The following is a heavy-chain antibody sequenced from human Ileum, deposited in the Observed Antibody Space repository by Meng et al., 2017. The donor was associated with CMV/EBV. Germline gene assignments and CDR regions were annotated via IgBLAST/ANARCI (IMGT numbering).Heavy chain of an antibody. CDR2: IYTSGSS. CDR3: AREGPTDWGRALDY. Sequence: VGPAGSGPGLVKPSGHLSLTGTGSGCSMSSYYWSWIRQPAGKGLEWIGRIYTSGSSNYNSSLKSRVTMSVDTSKNQFSMKLNSVTAADTAVYYCAREGPTDWGRALDYWGQGTLVTVSS. D-gene: IGHD7-27*01. CDR1: GCSMSSYY. J-gene: IGHJ4*02. V-gene: IGHV4-4*07.